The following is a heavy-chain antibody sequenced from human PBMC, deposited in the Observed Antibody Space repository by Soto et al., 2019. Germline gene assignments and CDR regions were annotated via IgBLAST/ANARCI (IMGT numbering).Heavy chain of an antibody. V-gene: IGHV3-30-3*01. CDR3: AAPGDYYDSSGYYYDAFDI. CDR2: ISYDGSNK. CDR1: GFTFSKYW. D-gene: IGHD3-22*01. J-gene: IGHJ3*02. Sequence: GGSLRLSCGASGFTFSKYWISWVRQAPGKGLEWVAVISYDGSNKYYADSVKGRFTISRDNSKNTLYLQMNSLRAEDTAVYYCAAPGDYYDSSGYYYDAFDIWGQGTMVTVS.